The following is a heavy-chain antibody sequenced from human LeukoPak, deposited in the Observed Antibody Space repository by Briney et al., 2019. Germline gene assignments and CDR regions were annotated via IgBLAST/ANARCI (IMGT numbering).Heavy chain of an antibody. Sequence: SQTLSLTCAISGDSVSSNSAAWHWIRQSPSRGLEWLGRTYYRSKWYNDYAVSVKSRITINSDTSKNQFSLQLNSVTPEDTAVYYCARALVSPGPDAFDTWGQGTMVTVSS. CDR1: GDSVSSNSAA. CDR3: ARALVSPGPDAFDT. CDR2: TYYRSKWYN. J-gene: IGHJ3*02. V-gene: IGHV6-1*01. D-gene: IGHD1-14*01.